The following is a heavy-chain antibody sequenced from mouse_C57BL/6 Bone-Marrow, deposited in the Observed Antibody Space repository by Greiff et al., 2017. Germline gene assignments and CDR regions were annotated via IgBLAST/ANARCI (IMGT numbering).Heavy chain of an antibody. V-gene: IGHV1-56*01. D-gene: IGHD1-1*01. CDR3: ARGYYYGSSDVWFAY. J-gene: IGHJ3*01. CDR1: GYTFTSHW. CDR2: IFPGSGST. Sequence: QVQLQQSGPELVRPGASVKISCKAPGYTFTSHWMQWVRQRPGQGLEWIGEIFPGSGSTYYNEEFKGKATLTVDTSSSTAYMQLSSLTSEDSAVYFWARGYYYGSSDVWFAYWGQGTLVTVSA.